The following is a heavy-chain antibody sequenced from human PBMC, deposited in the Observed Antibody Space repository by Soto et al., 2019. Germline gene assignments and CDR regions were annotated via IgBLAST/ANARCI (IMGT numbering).Heavy chain of an antibody. V-gene: IGHV4-34*01. CDR2: INHRGSS. Sequence: QVQLQQWGAGLLKPSETLSLTCAVNGDSLSGYYWSWIRQSPGKGLEWIGEINHRGSSDYNPSLKSRVTISIDASKNHVTLELTSVTAADTAVYYCARSDNRNSLYGVDVWGQGTAVTVSS. D-gene: IGHD1-7*01. CDR1: GDSLSGYY. CDR3: ARSDNRNSLYGVDV. J-gene: IGHJ6*02.